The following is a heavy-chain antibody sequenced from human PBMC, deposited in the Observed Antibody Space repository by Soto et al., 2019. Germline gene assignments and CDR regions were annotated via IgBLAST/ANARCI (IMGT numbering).Heavy chain of an antibody. CDR3: ARVVYSYGAFDY. J-gene: IGHJ4*02. CDR1: GGSISSGGYY. Sequence: QVQLQESGPGLVKPSQTLSLTCTVSGGSISSGGYYWSWIRQHPGKGLEWIGYIYYSGSTYYNPALNTRVTISVDTSKNQFSLKLSSVTAAGTAVYYCARVVYSYGAFDYWGQGTLVTVSS. V-gene: IGHV4-31*03. CDR2: IYYSGST. D-gene: IGHD5-18*01.